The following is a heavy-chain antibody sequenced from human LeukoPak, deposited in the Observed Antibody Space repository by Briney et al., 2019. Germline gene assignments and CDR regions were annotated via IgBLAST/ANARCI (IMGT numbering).Heavy chain of an antibody. CDR3: AKKYSTGLDP. J-gene: IGHJ5*02. CDR2: ISGSGSNT. D-gene: IGHD1-26*01. CDR1: GFTFSNYG. V-gene: IGHV3-23*01. Sequence: GGTLRLSCAASGFTFSNYGMSWVRQAPGKGLEWVSDISGSGSNTYYADSVKGRFTISRDNSKNTLYLQMNSLRVEDTAVYYCAKKYSTGLDPWGQGTLVAVSS.